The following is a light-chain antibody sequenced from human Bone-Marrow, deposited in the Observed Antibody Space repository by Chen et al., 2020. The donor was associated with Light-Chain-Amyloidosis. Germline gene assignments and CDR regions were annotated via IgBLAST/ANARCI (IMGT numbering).Light chain of an antibody. CDR3: QSADSSGTYEVI. CDR2: RDT. CDR1: DLPTKY. Sequence: SYESTQPPSASASPGQTARITCSGDDLPTKYAYWYQQKPGQAPVLVIHRDTERPSGISERFSGSSSGTTATLTISGVQAEDEADYHCQSADSSGTYEVIFGGGTKLTVL. V-gene: IGLV3-25*03. J-gene: IGLJ2*01.